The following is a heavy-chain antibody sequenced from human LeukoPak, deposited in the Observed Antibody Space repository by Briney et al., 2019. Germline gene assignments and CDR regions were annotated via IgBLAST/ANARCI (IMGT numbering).Heavy chain of an antibody. CDR1: DFSFITYA. CDR2: ISGGGDAT. D-gene: IGHD4/OR15-4a*01. V-gene: IGHV3-23*01. J-gene: IGHJ4*02. Sequence: GGSLRLSCAASDFSFITYAMSWVRQAPGKGLEWVSTISGGGDATYYADSVKGRFTISRDNSKNTLYLQMNSLRAEDTAVYFCAKRGAAGSYYFDYWGQGTLVTVSS. CDR3: AKRGAAGSYYFDY.